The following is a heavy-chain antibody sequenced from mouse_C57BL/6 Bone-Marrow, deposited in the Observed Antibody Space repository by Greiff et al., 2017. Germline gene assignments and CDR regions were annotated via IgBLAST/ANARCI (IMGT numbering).Heavy chain of an antibody. V-gene: IGHV1-81*01. Sequence: QVQPQQSGAELARPGASVKLSCKASGYTFTSYGISWVKQRTGQGLEWIGEIYPRSGNTYYTEQFKGKATLTADKSSNTVYLELSSLTSEDYAVYFCARFKLRVGFYAMDDWGQGTSVTVSS. CDR3: ARFKLRVGFYAMDD. D-gene: IGHD1-1*01. J-gene: IGHJ4*01. CDR1: GYTFTSYG. CDR2: IYPRSGNT.